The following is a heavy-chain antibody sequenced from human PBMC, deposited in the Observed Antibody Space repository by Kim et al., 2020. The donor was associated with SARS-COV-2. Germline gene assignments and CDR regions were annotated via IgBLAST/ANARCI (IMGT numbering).Heavy chain of an antibody. Sequence: SETLSLTCTVSGGSISSGGYYWSWIRQHPGKGLEWIGYIYYSGSTYYNPSLKSRVTISVDTSKNQFSLKLSSVTAADTAVYYCARSIAALGGWFDPWGQGTLVTVSS. CDR2: IYYSGST. D-gene: IGHD6-6*01. V-gene: IGHV4-31*03. J-gene: IGHJ5*02. CDR1: GGSISSGGYY. CDR3: ARSIAALGGWFDP.